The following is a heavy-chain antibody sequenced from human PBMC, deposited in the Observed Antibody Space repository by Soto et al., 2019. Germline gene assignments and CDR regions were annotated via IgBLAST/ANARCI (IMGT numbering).Heavy chain of an antibody. CDR3: ARYTTDWVVGH. CDR2: ISSRGTFI. CDR1: GFTFPIYG. D-gene: IGHD3-16*02. Sequence: DVNLVESGGGLVEPGGSLRLSCAASGFTFPIYGFNWFRQAPGKGLELVSSISSRGTFIYYADSVKGRFTISRDNAKNSVYLQMDNLRVEDTAVYYCARYTTDWVVGHWGQGALVTVSS. V-gene: IGHV3-21*01. J-gene: IGHJ4*02.